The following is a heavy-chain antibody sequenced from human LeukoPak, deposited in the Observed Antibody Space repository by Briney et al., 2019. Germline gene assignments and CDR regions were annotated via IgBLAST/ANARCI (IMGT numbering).Heavy chain of an antibody. J-gene: IGHJ6*03. CDR3: AKEVEGYQLLSRKYYYYYMDV. Sequence: GGSLRLSCAASGFTFSSYWMSWVRQAPGKGLEWVANIKQDGSEKYYVDSVKGRFTISSDNAKNSLYLQMNSLRAEDTAVYYCAKEVEGYQLLSRKYYYYYMDVWGKGTTVTISS. CDR2: IKQDGSEK. D-gene: IGHD2/OR15-2a*01. V-gene: IGHV3-7*01. CDR1: GFTFSSYW.